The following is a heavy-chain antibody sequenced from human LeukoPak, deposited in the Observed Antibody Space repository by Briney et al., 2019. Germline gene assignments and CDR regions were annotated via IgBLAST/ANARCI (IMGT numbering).Heavy chain of an antibody. D-gene: IGHD6-19*01. J-gene: IGHJ4*02. CDR3: ARGARVSSGWYRLGY. Sequence: GASVKVSCKASGYTFTGYYMHRVRQAPGQGLEWMGWINPNSGGTNYAQKFQGGVTMTRDTSISTAYMELSRLRSDDTAVYYCARGARVSSGWYRLGYWGQGTLVTVSS. CDR1: GYTFTGYY. CDR2: INPNSGGT. V-gene: IGHV1-2*02.